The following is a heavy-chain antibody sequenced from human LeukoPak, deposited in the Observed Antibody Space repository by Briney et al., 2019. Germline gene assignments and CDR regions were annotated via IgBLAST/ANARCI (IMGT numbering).Heavy chain of an antibody. D-gene: IGHD6-19*01. CDR2: ISSDGSNT. CDR1: GFTFSSYA. Sequence: PGGSLRLSCAASGFTFSSYAMHWVRQAPGKGLECLSAISSDGSNTYYANSVRGRFTISRDNSKNTLYLQMGSLRAEDMAVYYCARGDNIGWYSRDDYWGQGTLVTVSS. J-gene: IGHJ4*02. V-gene: IGHV3-64*01. CDR3: ARGDNIGWYSRDDY.